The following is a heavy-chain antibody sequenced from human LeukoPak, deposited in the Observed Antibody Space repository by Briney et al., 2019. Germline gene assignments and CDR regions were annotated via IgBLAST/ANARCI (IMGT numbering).Heavy chain of an antibody. CDR3: ARDREYCSGGSCYSSFDY. V-gene: IGHV3-33*01. J-gene: IGHJ4*02. CDR1: GFTFSSYG. CDR2: IWYDGSNK. D-gene: IGHD2-15*01. Sequence: GGSLRLSCAASGFTFSSYGMHWVRQAPGKGLEWVAVIWYDGSNKYYADSVKGRFTISRDNSKNTLYLQMNSLRAEDSAVYYCARDREYCSGGSCYSSFDYWGQGTLVTVSS.